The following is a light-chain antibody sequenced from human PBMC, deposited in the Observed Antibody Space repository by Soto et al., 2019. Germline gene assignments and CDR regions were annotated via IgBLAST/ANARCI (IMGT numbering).Light chain of an antibody. J-gene: IGLJ1*01. CDR2: GNI. CDR1: GSNIGAGYD. Sequence: QSVLTQPPSVSGAPGQRVTISCTGSGSNIGAGYDVHWYQQFPGTAPKLLIYGNINRPSGVPDRFSGSKSGTSASLAITGLQAEDEADYYCQSYDSSLSEVFGTGTKVTVL. CDR3: QSYDSSLSEV. V-gene: IGLV1-40*01.